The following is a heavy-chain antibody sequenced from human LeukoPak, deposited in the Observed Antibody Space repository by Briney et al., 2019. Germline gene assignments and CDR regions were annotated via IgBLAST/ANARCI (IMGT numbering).Heavy chain of an antibody. J-gene: IGHJ4*02. CDR2: INRDGRST. CDR1: GFTFSNYW. Sequence: GGSLRLSCAASGFTFSNYWMHWVRQAPGKGLVWVSRINRDGRSTNYADSVKGRFTISRDNAKDTVFLQMNSLRAEDTAVYYCALPLRDGDFYFDYWGQGALVTVSS. V-gene: IGHV3-74*01. CDR3: ALPLRDGDFYFDY. D-gene: IGHD4-17*01.